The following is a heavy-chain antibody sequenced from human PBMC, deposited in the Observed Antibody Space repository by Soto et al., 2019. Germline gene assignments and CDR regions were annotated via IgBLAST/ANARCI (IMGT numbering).Heavy chain of an antibody. CDR1: GFTFSSYA. CDR2: ISYDGSNK. J-gene: IGHJ3*02. V-gene: IGHV3-30*04. Sequence: WGSLRLSCAASGFTFSSYAMHWVRQAPGKGLEWVAVISYDGSNKYYADSVKGRFTISRDNSKNTLYLQMNSLRAEDTAVYYCARAHRGYCSGGSCFDAFDIWGQGTMVTVSS. D-gene: IGHD2-15*01. CDR3: ARAHRGYCSGGSCFDAFDI.